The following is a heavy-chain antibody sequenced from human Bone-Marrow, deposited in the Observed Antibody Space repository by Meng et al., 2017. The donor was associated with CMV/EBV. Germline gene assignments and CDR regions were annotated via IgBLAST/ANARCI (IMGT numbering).Heavy chain of an antibody. CDR2: ISYDGSNK. Sequence: GESLKISCAASGFTFSSYAMHWVRQAPGKGLEWVAVISYDGSNKYYADYVKGRFTISRDNFKNTMYLQMNSLRAEDKAVYYCSSVSYDFWSGYYIYYYYGMDFWGQGTTVTVSS. CDR3: SSVSYDFWSGYYIYYYYGMDF. J-gene: IGHJ6*02. D-gene: IGHD3-3*01. V-gene: IGHV3-30*04. CDR1: GFTFSSYA.